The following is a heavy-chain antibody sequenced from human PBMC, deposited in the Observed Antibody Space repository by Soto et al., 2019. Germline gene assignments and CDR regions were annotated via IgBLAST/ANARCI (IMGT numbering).Heavy chain of an antibody. CDR3: ARVDGTY. D-gene: IGHD1-26*01. CDR2: INAGNGNT. CDR1: GYTFSSYA. Sequence: QVQLVQSGAEEKKPGASVKVSCKDSGYTFSSYAIHWVRQAPGQGLEWMGWINAGNGNTKYSQKFQGRVTITRDTSASTAYMELNSLRSEDTAVYYCARVDGTYWGQGTLVTVSS. J-gene: IGHJ4*02. V-gene: IGHV1-3*05.